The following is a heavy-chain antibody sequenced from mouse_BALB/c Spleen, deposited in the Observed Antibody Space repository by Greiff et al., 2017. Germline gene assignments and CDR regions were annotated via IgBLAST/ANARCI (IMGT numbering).Heavy chain of an antibody. CDR1: GFTFSDYY. Sequence: DVMLVESGGGLVKPGGSLKLSCAASGFTFSDYYMYWVRQTPEKRLEWVATISDGGSYTYYPDSVKGRFTISRDNAKNNLYLQMSSLKSEDTAMYYCARGGNYVGAMDYWGQGTSVTVSS. CDR2: ISDGGSYT. J-gene: IGHJ4*01. CDR3: ARGGNYVGAMDY. V-gene: IGHV5-4*02. D-gene: IGHD2-1*01.